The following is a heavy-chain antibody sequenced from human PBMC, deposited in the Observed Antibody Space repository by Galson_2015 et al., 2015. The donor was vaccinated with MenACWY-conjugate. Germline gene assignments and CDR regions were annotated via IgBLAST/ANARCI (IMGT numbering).Heavy chain of an antibody. Sequence: SLRLSCAASGFTFRTYGMHWVRQAPGKGLEWVAVISDDGNTKHYADSVKGRFTISRDNAKNSLYLQMNSLRAEDTAVYYCAREGTFGGVIVLIDYWGQGTLVTVSS. J-gene: IGHJ4*02. D-gene: IGHD3-16*02. CDR3: AREGTFGGVIVLIDY. V-gene: IGHV3-30*03. CDR1: GFTFRTYG. CDR2: ISDDGNTK.